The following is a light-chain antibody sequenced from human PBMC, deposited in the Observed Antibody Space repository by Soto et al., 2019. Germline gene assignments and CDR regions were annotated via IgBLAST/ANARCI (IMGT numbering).Light chain of an antibody. CDR2: EVA. J-gene: IGLJ1*01. V-gene: IGLV2-14*01. Sequence: QSALTQPASVSGSPGQSITISCTGTSNDVGGFNYVSWYQQHPGKAPKLMIYEVANRPSGVSNRFSGSKSGNTASLTISGIQAEDEADYYCSSYTSSSSLVFGNGTKVTVL. CDR3: SSYTSSSSLV. CDR1: SNDVGGFNY.